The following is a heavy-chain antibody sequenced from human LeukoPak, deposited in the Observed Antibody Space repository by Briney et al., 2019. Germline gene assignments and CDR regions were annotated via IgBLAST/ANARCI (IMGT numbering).Heavy chain of an antibody. V-gene: IGHV1-18*01. Sequence: ASVKVSCKASGYTFTSYGISWVRQAPGQGLEWMGWISAYNGNTNYAQKLQGRVTMTTDTSTSTAYMELSSLRSDDTAVYYCARDDHDYYDSSGYSDYWGQGTLVTVSS. J-gene: IGHJ4*02. CDR2: ISAYNGNT. CDR1: GYTFTSYG. D-gene: IGHD3-22*01. CDR3: ARDDHDYYDSSGYSDY.